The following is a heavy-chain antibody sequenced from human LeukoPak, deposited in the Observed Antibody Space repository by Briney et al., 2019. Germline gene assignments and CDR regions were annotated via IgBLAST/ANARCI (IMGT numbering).Heavy chain of an antibody. CDR2: ISWNSGSI. Sequence: PGGSLRLSCAASGFTFDDYAMHWVRQAPGKGPEWVSGISWNSGSIGYADSVKGRFTISRDNAKNSLYLQMNSLRAEDTALYYCAKGVYSSSSPFDYWGQGTLVTVSS. D-gene: IGHD6-6*01. J-gene: IGHJ4*02. CDR1: GFTFDDYA. CDR3: AKGVYSSSSPFDY. V-gene: IGHV3-9*01.